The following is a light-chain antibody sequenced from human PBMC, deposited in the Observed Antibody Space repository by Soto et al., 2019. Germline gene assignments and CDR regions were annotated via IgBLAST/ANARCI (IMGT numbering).Light chain of an antibody. CDR3: QQYGSSGT. Sequence: EIVMTQSPATLSVSPGERAILSCRASQSISINLAWYQQKPGQTPRLLIYGASNRATGIPDRFSGSGSGTDFTLTISRLEPEDFAVYYCQQYGSSGTFGQGTKGDIK. J-gene: IGKJ1*01. CDR1: QSISIN. V-gene: IGKV3-20*01. CDR2: GAS.